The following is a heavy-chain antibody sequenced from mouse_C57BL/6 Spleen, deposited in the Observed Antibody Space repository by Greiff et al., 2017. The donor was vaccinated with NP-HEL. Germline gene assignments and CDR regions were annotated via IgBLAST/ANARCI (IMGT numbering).Heavy chain of an antibody. V-gene: IGHV1-4*01. D-gene: IGHD1-1*01. Sequence: QVQLQQSGAELARPGASVKMSCKASGYTFTSYTMHWVKQRPGQGLEWIGYINPSSGYTKYNQKFKDKATLTADKSSSTAYMQLSSLTSEDSAVYYCARSTVVATSYWYFDVWGTGTTVTVSS. CDR2: INPSSGYT. CDR1: GYTFTSYT. CDR3: ARSTVVATSYWYFDV. J-gene: IGHJ1*03.